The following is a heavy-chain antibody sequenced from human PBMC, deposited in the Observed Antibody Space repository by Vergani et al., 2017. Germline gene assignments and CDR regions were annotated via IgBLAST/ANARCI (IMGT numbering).Heavy chain of an antibody. CDR2: ISWDGGST. J-gene: IGHJ4*02. Sequence: VQLQESGPGLVKPSETLSLTCTVSGGSISSYYWSWIRQPPGKGLEWVSLISWDGGSTYYADSVKGRFTISRDNSKNSLYLQMNSLRTEDTALYYCAKDIKRGYYYDSSGYSDWGQGTLVTVSS. D-gene: IGHD3-22*01. CDR1: GGSISSYY. CDR3: AKDIKRGYYYDSSGYSD. V-gene: IGHV3-43*02.